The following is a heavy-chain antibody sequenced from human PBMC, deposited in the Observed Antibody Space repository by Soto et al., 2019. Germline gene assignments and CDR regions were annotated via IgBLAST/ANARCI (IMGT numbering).Heavy chain of an antibody. CDR1: GGSISSYY. D-gene: IGHD6-19*01. V-gene: IGHV4-59*01. J-gene: IGHJ3*02. CDR2: IYYSGST. Sequence: PSETLSLTCTVSGGSISSYYWSWIRQPPGKGLEWIGYIYYSGSTNYNPSLKSRVTISVDTSKNQFSLKLSSVTAADTAVYYCASASPPGYISGWSRSGTYAFYIWGQGTMVPVSS. CDR3: ASASPPGYISGWSRSGTYAFYI.